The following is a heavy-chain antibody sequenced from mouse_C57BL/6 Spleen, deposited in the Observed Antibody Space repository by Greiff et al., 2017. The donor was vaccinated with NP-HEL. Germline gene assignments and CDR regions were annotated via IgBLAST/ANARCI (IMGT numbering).Heavy chain of an antibody. CDR3: ASGYYGRSYVANYAMDY. V-gene: IGHV1-64*01. CDR1: GYTFTSYW. Sequence: VQLQQSGAELVKPGASVKLSCKASGYTFTSYWMHWVKQRPGQGLEWIGMIHPNSGSTNYNEKFKSKATLTVDKSSSTAYMQLSSLTSEDSAVYYCASGYYGRSYVANYAMDYWGQGTSVTVSS. J-gene: IGHJ4*01. CDR2: IHPNSGST. D-gene: IGHD1-1*01.